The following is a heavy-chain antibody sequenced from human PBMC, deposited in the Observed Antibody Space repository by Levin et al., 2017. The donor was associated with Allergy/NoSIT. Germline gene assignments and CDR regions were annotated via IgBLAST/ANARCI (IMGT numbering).Heavy chain of an antibody. CDR1: GFSFNNYG. V-gene: IGHV3-30*18. D-gene: IGHD2-2*01. CDR3: AKEWSSTDSAKYSSPQS. J-gene: IGHJ4*02. Sequence: GESLKISCAASGFSFNNYGMHWVRQAPGKGLEWVTFISYDGSNKYYGDSVKGRFTISRDNSKNTVFLQMNSLRGEDTGVYYCAKEWSSTDSAKYSSPQSWGQGTLVTVSS. CDR2: ISYDGSNK.